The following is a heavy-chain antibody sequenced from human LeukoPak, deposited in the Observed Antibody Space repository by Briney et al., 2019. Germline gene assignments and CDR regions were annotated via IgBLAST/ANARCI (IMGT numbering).Heavy chain of an antibody. CDR2: INPSSGGT. Sequence: ASVKVSCKTSGYSFTNYYIHWVRQAPGQGLEWMGWINPSSGGTEYAQKFQGRVTMTGDMSISTAYKELSRLRSDDTAVYYCARDRGSSWYVDYWGQGTLVTVSS. D-gene: IGHD6-13*01. V-gene: IGHV1-2*02. CDR3: ARDRGSSWYVDY. CDR1: GYSFTNYY. J-gene: IGHJ4*02.